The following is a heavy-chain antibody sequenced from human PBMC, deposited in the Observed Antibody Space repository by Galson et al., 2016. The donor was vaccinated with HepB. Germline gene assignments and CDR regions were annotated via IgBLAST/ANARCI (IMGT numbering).Heavy chain of an antibody. CDR1: GGSISSYNW. V-gene: IGHV4-4*02. CDR3: ARDQGGRAFDI. CDR2: IYHSGRP. D-gene: IGHD3-16*01. J-gene: IGHJ3*02. Sequence: QVQLQASGPGLVKPSETLSLTCAVSGGSISSYNWWSWVRQPPGKGLEWIGEIYHSGRPTYNPSLKSRVTMSVDKSKNQLSLKLSSVTAADTAVYYCARDQGGRAFDIWGQGTMVTVSS.